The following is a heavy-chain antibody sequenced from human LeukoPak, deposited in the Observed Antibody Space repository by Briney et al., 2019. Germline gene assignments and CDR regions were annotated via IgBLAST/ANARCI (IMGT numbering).Heavy chain of an antibody. CDR2: ISGTGGNT. CDR3: AKDLGGYSYGRIDY. V-gene: IGHV3-23*01. D-gene: IGHD5-18*01. CDR1: GFNFSNYA. J-gene: IGHJ4*02. Sequence: GGSLRLSCAASGFNFSNYAIPWVRQAAGKGAEGVSTISGTGGNTYYADSVKGRLTISRDNSKNTLYLQMYSLRAEDTAVYYCAKDLGGYSYGRIDYWGQGTLVTVSS.